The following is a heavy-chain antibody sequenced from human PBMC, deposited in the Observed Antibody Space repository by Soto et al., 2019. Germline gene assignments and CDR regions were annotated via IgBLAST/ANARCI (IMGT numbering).Heavy chain of an antibody. CDR2: ITAYNRNT. CDR3: ARGSWSEGFDP. Sequence: ASVKVSCKASGYAFSNYGISWVRQAPGQGLEWMGWITAYNRNTNYAQKLRGRVTMTTDTSTSTAYMDLRSLRSDDTAVYYCARGSWSEGFDPSGKGTPGTVSS. J-gene: IGHJ5*02. D-gene: IGHD2-15*01. CDR1: GYAFSNYG. V-gene: IGHV1-18*04.